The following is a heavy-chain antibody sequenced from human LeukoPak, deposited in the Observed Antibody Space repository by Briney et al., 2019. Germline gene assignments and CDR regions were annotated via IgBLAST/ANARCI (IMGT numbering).Heavy chain of an antibody. CDR1: GFTFSTYS. D-gene: IGHD3-22*01. J-gene: IGHJ3*02. Sequence: GGSLRLSCTVSGFTFSTYSMNWIRQAPGKGLEWISYISSGGGSIHYADSVKGRFTISRDNAKNSLYLQMNSLRAEDTAVYYCARDHYDSTLRGAFDIWGQGTMVTVSS. CDR2: ISSGGGSI. CDR3: ARDHYDSTLRGAFDI. V-gene: IGHV3-48*04.